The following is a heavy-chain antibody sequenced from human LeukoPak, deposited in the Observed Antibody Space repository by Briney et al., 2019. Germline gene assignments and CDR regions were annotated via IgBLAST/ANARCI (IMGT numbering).Heavy chain of an antibody. CDR3: ARDVHGALDF. D-gene: IGHD4/OR15-4a*01. CDR2: IRGDAGDK. CDR1: GFTFSRYW. J-gene: IGHJ4*02. Sequence: GASLRLSCAASGFTFSRYWMAWVRQAPGKGLEWVANIRGDAGDKGYADSVRDRFTISRDNGKNSLYLQMNSLTAEDTAVYYCARDVHGALDFWGQGTLVVVSS. V-gene: IGHV3-7*01.